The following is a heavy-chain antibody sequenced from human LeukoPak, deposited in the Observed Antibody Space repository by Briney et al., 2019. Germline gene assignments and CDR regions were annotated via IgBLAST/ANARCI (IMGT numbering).Heavy chain of an antibody. CDR2: IRSSSSYI. CDR1: GFTFSSYS. J-gene: IGHJ5*02. D-gene: IGHD3-10*01. Sequence: GGSLRLSCAASGFTFSSYSMNWVRQAPGKGLEWVSSIRSSSSYIYYADSVKGRFTISRDNAKNSLYLQMNSLRAEDTAVYYCARARNVLLWFGEFSWGQGTLVTVSS. V-gene: IGHV3-21*01. CDR3: ARARNVLLWFGEFS.